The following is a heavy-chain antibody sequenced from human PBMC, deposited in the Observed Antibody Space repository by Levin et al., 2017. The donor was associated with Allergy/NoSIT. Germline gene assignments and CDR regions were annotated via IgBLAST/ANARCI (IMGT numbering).Heavy chain of an antibody. J-gene: IGHJ4*02. D-gene: IGHD3-10*01. CDR2: ISAHNGNT. Sequence: PEASVKVSCKASGYTFISYGFSWVRQAPGQGLEWMGWISAHNGNTNYAQNLQGRVTMTTDTSTSTAYMELRSLRSDDTAVYYCAAYISLVRGVPKYYFDYWGQGTLVTVSS. CDR1: GYTFISYG. CDR3: AAYISLVRGVPKYYFDY. V-gene: IGHV1-18*01.